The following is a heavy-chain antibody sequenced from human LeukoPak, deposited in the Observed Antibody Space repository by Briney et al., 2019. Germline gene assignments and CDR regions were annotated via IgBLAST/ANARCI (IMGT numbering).Heavy chain of an antibody. V-gene: IGHV3-7*01. CDR1: GFTFTTYW. CDR2: IKGDESAK. CDR3: ARDVGGSLDY. Sequence: GGSLRLSCAASGFTFTTYWMAWVRQAPGKGLEWVANIKGDESAKHQADSVKGRFTISRDNAQNSVYLQMSSLRVEDAAVYYCARDVGGSLDYWGQGTLVTVSS. J-gene: IGHJ4*02. D-gene: IGHD1-26*01.